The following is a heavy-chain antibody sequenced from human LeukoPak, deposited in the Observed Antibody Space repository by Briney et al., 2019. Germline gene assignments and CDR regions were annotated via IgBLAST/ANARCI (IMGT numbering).Heavy chain of an antibody. J-gene: IGHJ6*03. CDR2: IFYSGTT. Sequence: SETLSLTCTVSGGSISSYYWSWIRQPPGKGLEWIGYIFYSGTTNYNPSLKSRVTISVDTSKNQFSLKLSSVTAADTAVYYCARGYYMDVWGKGTTVTVSS. CDR3: ARGYYMDV. CDR1: GGSISSYY. V-gene: IGHV4-59*01.